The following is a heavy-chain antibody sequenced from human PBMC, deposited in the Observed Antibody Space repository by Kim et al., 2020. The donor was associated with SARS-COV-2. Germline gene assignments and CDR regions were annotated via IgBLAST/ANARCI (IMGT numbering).Heavy chain of an antibody. V-gene: IGHV3-21*01. CDR1: GFIFSDYT. CDR2: ITSGSGHI. J-gene: IGHJ4*02. Sequence: GGSLRLSCAASGFIFSDYTMNWVRQAPGKGLEWVSSITSGSGHIYYADSVKGRFTMSRDNATHSLYLQMNSLRAVDTAIYYCAGKFREGYWGQGTLVTVSS. CDR3: AGKFREGY. D-gene: IGHD2-21*01.